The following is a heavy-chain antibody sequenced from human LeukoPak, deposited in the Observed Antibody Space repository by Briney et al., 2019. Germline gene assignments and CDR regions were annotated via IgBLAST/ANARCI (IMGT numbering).Heavy chain of an antibody. D-gene: IGHD6-13*01. Sequence: GGSLRLSCEVSGFTFSSNSMNWVRQAPGKGLEWVSYISSSNSTKYYADSVKGRFTISRDNAKKSLFLQMTSLRVEDSAVYYCARGGAAGRKEFDYWGQGTLVTVSS. J-gene: IGHJ4*02. V-gene: IGHV3-48*04. CDR1: GFTFSSNS. CDR3: ARGGAAGRKEFDY. CDR2: ISSSNSTK.